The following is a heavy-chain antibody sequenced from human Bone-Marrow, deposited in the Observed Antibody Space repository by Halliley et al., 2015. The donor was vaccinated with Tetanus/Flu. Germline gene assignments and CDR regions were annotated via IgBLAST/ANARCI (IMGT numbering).Heavy chain of an antibody. CDR1: GYSFTTYW. D-gene: IGHD6-13*01. CDR2: IYPGDSDT. V-gene: IGHV5-51*01. J-gene: IGHJ4*02. Sequence: VQLVQSGAEVKKPGESLKISCKGSGYSFTTYWIGWVRQVPGKGPELMGIIYPGDSDTRYSPSFQGQVIISADTSVNPAYLQWSPLGASDPAIYYCAALIAASHFTDYWGQGTLVTVSS. CDR3: AALIAASHFTDY.